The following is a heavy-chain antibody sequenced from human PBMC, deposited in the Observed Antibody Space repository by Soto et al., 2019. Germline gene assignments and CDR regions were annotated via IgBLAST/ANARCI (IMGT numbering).Heavy chain of an antibody. CDR3: ARGWVGPDG. J-gene: IGHJ6*04. CDR1: GFTFSGRS. V-gene: IGHV3-74*01. Sequence: EVQLVESGGGLVQPGGSLRLSCAASGFTFSGRSMPWVRQAPGKGLVWVSGIDNAGTDSTYADSVKGRFTSSRDNAKNTLYLPMNRLRVEVTAGYYCARGWVGPDGWGTGTTVTVSS. CDR2: IDNAGTDS.